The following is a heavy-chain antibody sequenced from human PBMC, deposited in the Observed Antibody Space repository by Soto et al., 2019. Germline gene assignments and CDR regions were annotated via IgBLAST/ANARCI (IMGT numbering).Heavy chain of an antibody. J-gene: IGHJ6*02. CDR1: GGTFSSYA. V-gene: IGHV1-69*13. CDR3: LYYDSSGYYRYYYYGMDV. CDR2: IIPIFGTA. D-gene: IGHD3-22*01. Sequence: SVKVSCKASGGTFSSYAISRVRQARGQGLEWMGGIIPIFGTANYAQKFQGRVTITADESTSTAYMEPSSLRSEDTAVYYCLYYDSSGYYRYYYYGMDVWGQGTTVTGLL.